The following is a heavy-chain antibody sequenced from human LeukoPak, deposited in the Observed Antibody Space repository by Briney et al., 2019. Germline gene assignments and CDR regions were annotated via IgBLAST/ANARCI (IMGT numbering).Heavy chain of an antibody. CDR3: AKDSYYYDSSGYLYWFDP. Sequence: PGGSLRLSCAASGFTFSNYAMSWVRQAPGKGLEWVSGISGSDGTTYYADSVKGRLTISRDNSKNTLYLQMNSLRAEDTAVYYCAKDSYYYDSSGYLYWFDPWGQGTLVTVSS. D-gene: IGHD3-22*01. J-gene: IGHJ5*02. V-gene: IGHV3-23*01. CDR2: ISGSDGTT. CDR1: GFTFSNYA.